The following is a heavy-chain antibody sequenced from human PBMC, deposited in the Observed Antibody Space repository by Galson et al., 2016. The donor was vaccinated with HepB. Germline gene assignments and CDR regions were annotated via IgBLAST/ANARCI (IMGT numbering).Heavy chain of an antibody. Sequence: ETLSLTCTVSGGSVSSRSHYWGWIRQPPGQGLEYIGHIFYNGRTTYNPSLKSRITISLDTSKNQFSLNLNSVTAADTARYYCVSYATGHGGTGYWGPGILVTVSS. CDR3: VSYATGHGGTGY. CDR2: IFYNGRT. D-gene: IGHD1-7*01. V-gene: IGHV4-61*01. J-gene: IGHJ4*02. CDR1: GGSVSSRSHY.